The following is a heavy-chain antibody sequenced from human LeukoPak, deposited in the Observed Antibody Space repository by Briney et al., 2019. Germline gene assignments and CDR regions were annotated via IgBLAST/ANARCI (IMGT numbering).Heavy chain of an antibody. D-gene: IGHD3-10*01. V-gene: IGHV1-69*06. CDR2: IIPIFGTA. CDR1: GGTFSSYA. Sequence: SVKVSCKASGGTFSSYAISWVRRAPGQGLEWMGGIIPIFGTANYAQKFQGRVTITADKSTSTAYMELSSLRSEDTAVYYCARHITMVRGVIGSYYYYGMDVWGKGTTVTVSS. CDR3: ARHITMVRGVIGSYYYYGMDV. J-gene: IGHJ6*04.